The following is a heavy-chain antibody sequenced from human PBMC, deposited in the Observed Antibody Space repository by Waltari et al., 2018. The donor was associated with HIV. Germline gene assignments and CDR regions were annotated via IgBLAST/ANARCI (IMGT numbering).Heavy chain of an antibody. Sequence: QVQLQQWGAGLLKPSETLSLTCAVYGGSFSGYYWSWIRQPPGKGLEWIGEINHSGSTNYNPSLKSRVTISVDTSKNQFSLKLSSVTAADTAVYYCARGLSLQQLVQGYYFDYWGQGTLVTVSS. CDR1: GGSFSGYY. V-gene: IGHV4-34*01. J-gene: IGHJ4*02. D-gene: IGHD6-13*01. CDR2: INHSGST. CDR3: ARGLSLQQLVQGYYFDY.